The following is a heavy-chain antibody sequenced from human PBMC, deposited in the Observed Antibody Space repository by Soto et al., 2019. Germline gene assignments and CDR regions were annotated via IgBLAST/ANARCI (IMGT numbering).Heavy chain of an antibody. CDR1: CDSVSSYY. CDR2: IYYSGST. V-gene: IGHV4-59*02. Sequence: PSETLSLTCTVSCDSVSSYYWSWIRQPPGKGLEWIGYIYYSGSTYYNPSLKSRVTISVDTSKKQFSLKLSSVTAADTAVYYCARALQVTMPRGVGFDYWDQGTLVTVSS. J-gene: IGHJ4*02. D-gene: IGHD3-10*01. CDR3: ARALQVTMPRGVGFDY.